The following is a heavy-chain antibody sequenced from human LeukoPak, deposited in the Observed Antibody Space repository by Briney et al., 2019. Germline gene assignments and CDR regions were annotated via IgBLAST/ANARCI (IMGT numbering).Heavy chain of an antibody. CDR2: ISWNSGGI. V-gene: IGHV3-9*01. CDR1: GFTFDDYA. Sequence: GGSLRLSCAASGFTFDDYAMHWVRQAPGKGLEWVSGISWNSGGIGYADSVKGRFTISRDNAKNSLYLQMNSLRAEDTALYYCAKGLGSSTSCYTCAFDIWGQGTMVTVSS. D-gene: IGHD2-2*02. J-gene: IGHJ3*02. CDR3: AKGLGSSTSCYTCAFDI.